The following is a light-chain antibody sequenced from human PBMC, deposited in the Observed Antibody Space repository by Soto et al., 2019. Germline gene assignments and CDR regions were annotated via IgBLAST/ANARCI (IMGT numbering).Light chain of an antibody. CDR2: GAS. Sequence: EIVLTQSPGTLSLSPGERATLSCRASQSVSSSYLAWYQQKPGQAPRLLIYGASSRATGIPDRFSGSGSGTDFTLTISRLEPEDFAVYYCQLTEPTFGGGTKVEIK. V-gene: IGKV3-20*01. CDR1: QSVSSSY. J-gene: IGKJ4*01. CDR3: QLTEPT.